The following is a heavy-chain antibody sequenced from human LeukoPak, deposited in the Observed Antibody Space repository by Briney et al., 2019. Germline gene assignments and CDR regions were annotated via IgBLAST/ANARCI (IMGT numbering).Heavy chain of an antibody. CDR1: GFTLSSYW. CDR3: AKDGGYYDSSGYYSWFDP. CDR2: INNDGVST. D-gene: IGHD3-22*01. Sequence: GGSLRLSCATSGFTLSSYWMHWVRHVPGKGLEWLSRINNDGVSTSYADSVKGRFTISRDNAKNTLYLRMNSLRAEDTAVYYCAKDGGYYDSSGYYSWFDPWGQGTLVTVSS. J-gene: IGHJ5*02. V-gene: IGHV3-74*01.